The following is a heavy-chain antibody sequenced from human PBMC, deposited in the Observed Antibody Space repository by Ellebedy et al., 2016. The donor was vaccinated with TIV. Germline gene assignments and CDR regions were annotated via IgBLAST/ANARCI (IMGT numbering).Heavy chain of an antibody. J-gene: IGHJ4*02. Sequence: PGGSLRLSCAASGFTFYRNAMHWVRRAPGKGLEWLAVISSDGNNKFYADSVKGRFTVSRDNSKTTLFVEMTSLRVEDTGVYYCARYGVGSGLDYWGQGTLVIVSS. CDR3: ARYGVGSGLDY. CDR1: GFTFYRNA. V-gene: IGHV3-30-3*01. D-gene: IGHD6-19*01. CDR2: ISSDGNNK.